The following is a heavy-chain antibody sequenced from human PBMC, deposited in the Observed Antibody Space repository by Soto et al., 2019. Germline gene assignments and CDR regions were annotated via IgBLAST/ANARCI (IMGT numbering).Heavy chain of an antibody. CDR1: GGTFSNYA. D-gene: IGHD6-19*01. CDR3: ASWLKEAGIVGTYYYGMDV. Sequence: QVQLVQSGAEVKKPGSSVKVSCKASGGTFSNYAFSWVRQAPGQGLEWSGGIMPIFGRADYEQKFRGRVTTTAEEFTSTGDMEVSSLGSEDTAVYYCASWLKEAGIVGTYYYGMDVWSQGTTVTVSS. J-gene: IGHJ6*02. CDR2: IMPIFGRA. V-gene: IGHV1-69*12.